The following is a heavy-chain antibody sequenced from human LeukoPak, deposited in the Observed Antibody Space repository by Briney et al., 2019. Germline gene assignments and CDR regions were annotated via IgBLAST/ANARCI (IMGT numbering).Heavy chain of an antibody. J-gene: IGHJ4*02. V-gene: IGHV1-2*02. CDR3: ARPPGIAVAGHRRALDY. Sequence: ASVTVSFKASGYTFTGYYMHWVRQAPGQGLEWMGWINPNSGGTNYAQKFQGRVTMTRDTSISTAYMELSRLRSDDTAVYYCARPPGIAVAGHRRALDYWGQGTLVTVSS. D-gene: IGHD6-19*01. CDR2: INPNSGGT. CDR1: GYTFTGYY.